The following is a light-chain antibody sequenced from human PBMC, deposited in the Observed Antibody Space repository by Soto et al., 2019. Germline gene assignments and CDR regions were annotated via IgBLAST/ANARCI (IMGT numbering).Light chain of an antibody. CDR2: YDD. V-gene: IGLV1-36*01. J-gene: IGLJ2*01. Sequence: QSVLTQPPSVSEAPRQRVTISCSGSSSNIGNNAVNWYQQLPGKAPKLLIYYDDLLPSGVSDRFSGSKSGTSASLAISGLQSEDEADYYCAPWDDSLNVLVFGGGTKVTVL. CDR3: APWDDSLNVLV. CDR1: SSNIGNNA.